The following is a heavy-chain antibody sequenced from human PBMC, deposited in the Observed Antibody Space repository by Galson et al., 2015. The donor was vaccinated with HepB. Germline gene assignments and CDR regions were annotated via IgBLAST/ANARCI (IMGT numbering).Heavy chain of an antibody. Sequence: SLRLSCAASGFTFDDYAMHWVRHAPGKGLVWVSGISWNSGSIGYADSVKGRFTISRDNAKNSLYLQMNSLRAEDTALYYCAKGRYSGSYLIDYWGQGTLVTVSS. V-gene: IGHV3-9*01. J-gene: IGHJ4*02. CDR2: ISWNSGSI. D-gene: IGHD1-26*01. CDR3: AKGRYSGSYLIDY. CDR1: GFTFDDYA.